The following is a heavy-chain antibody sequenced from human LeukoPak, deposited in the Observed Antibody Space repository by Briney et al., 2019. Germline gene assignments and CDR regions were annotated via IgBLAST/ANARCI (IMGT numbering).Heavy chain of an antibody. Sequence: ASVKVSCKASGYXFTNYGISWVRQAPGQGLEWIGWISAYNGNTDYAQNLQGRVTMTTDTLTSTAYMELRSLRSDDTAVYYCARDQSLVAYSSTWFDYWGQGTPVTVSS. CDR2: ISAYNGNT. V-gene: IGHV1-18*01. D-gene: IGHD6-13*01. CDR1: GYXFTNYG. J-gene: IGHJ4*02. CDR3: ARDQSLVAYSSTWFDY.